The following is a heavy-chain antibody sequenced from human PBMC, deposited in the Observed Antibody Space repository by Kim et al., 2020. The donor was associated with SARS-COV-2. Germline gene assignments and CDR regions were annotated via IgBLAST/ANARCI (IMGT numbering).Heavy chain of an antibody. CDR2: IWYDGSNK. J-gene: IGHJ3*02. V-gene: IGHV3-33*01. CDR1: GFTFSSYG. D-gene: IGHD3-3*01. CDR3: ARSRRYYDFWSGYYPDAFDI. Sequence: GGSLRLSCAASGFTFSSYGMHWVRQAPGKGLEWVAVIWYDGSNKYYADSVKGRFTISRDNSKNTLYLQMNSLRAEDTAVYYCARSRRYYDFWSGYYPDAFDIWGQGTMVTVSS.